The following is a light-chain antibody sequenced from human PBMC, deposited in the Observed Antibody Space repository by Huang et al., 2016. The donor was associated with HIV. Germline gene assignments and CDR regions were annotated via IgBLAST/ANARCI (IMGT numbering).Light chain of an antibody. V-gene: IGKV3-11*01. J-gene: IGKJ5*01. CDR2: DTS. Sequence: IVLPKSPVTLSLSPGKRATLSCRASQSVSNYLAWYQHKPGQAPRLFIYDTSNRATGIPARFSGSGSGTDFNLTISSLDPEDFAIYYCQQRSKWPITFGQGTRLDIK. CDR1: QSVSNY. CDR3: QQRSKWPIT.